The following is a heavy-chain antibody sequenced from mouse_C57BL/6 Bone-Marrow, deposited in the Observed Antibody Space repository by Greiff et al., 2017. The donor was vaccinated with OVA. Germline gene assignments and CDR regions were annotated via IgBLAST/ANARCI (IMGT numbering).Heavy chain of an antibody. J-gene: IGHJ2*01. CDR1: GFSLSTFGMG. Sequence: QVQLKQSGPGILQPSQTLSLTCSFSGFSLSTFGMGVGWIRQPSGKGLEWLAHIWWDDDKYYNPALKSRLTISKDTSKNQVFLKIANVDTADTATYYCARIENSYGSSPCYFDYWGQGTTLTVSS. V-gene: IGHV8-8*01. CDR3: ARIENSYGSSPCYFDY. CDR2: IWWDDDK. D-gene: IGHD1-1*01.